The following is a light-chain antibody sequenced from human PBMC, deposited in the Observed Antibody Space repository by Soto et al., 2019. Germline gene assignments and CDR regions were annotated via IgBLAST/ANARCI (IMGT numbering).Light chain of an antibody. CDR2: EVS. CDR1: SSDVGGYNF. J-gene: IGLJ1*01. V-gene: IGLV2-14*03. CDR3: SFYTTSSTVV. Sequence: QSALTHPASVFGSPGQSITISCTGTSSDVGGYNFVSWYQQHPGKSPKLIIYEVSNRPSGVSNRFFGSKSGNTASPTISGLSPGDEAAYYCSFYTTSSTVVFGPGTKGTGL.